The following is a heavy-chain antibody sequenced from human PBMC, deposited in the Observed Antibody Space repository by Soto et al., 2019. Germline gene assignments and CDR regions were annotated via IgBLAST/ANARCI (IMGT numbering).Heavy chain of an antibody. CDR2: TYYRSKWYN. CDR3: ARVGPNDYGNNYQFDS. CDR1: GDSVSDNSAA. D-gene: IGHD4-17*01. Sequence: SQTLSLTCAISGDSVSDNSAAWNWIRQSPSRGLEWLGRTYYRSKWYNDYAVSVKSRITVTPDTNKNQFSLHLNFVPPGATVFFYCARVGPNDYGNNYQFDSWGQGTLVTVSS. V-gene: IGHV6-1*01. J-gene: IGHJ5*01.